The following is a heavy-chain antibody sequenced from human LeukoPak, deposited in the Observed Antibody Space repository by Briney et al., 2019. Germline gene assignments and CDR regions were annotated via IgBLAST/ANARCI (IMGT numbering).Heavy chain of an antibody. Sequence: GGSLRLSCAASGFTFSSYSMNWFRQAPGKGLEWVSSISSSSSYIYYADSVKGRFTISRDNAKNSLYLQMNSLRAEDTAVYYCARDEAMDDYYDSSGSVTWGQGTLVTVSS. CDR2: ISSSSSYI. CDR1: GFTFSSYS. CDR3: ARDEAMDDYYDSSGSVT. V-gene: IGHV3-21*01. D-gene: IGHD3-22*01. J-gene: IGHJ4*02.